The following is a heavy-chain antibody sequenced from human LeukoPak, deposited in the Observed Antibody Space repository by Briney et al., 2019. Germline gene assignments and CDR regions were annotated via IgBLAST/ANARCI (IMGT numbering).Heavy chain of an antibody. CDR3: AREDGDYDY. CDR2: IYHSGST. D-gene: IGHD4-17*01. J-gene: IGHJ4*02. V-gene: IGHV4-61*01. Sequence: SETLSLTCTVSGGSVSSGSYCWSWIRQPPGKGLEWIGYIYHSGSTNYNPSLKSRVTISVDTSKNQFSLKLSSVTAADTAVYYCAREDGDYDYWGQGTLVTVSS. CDR1: GGSVSSGSYC.